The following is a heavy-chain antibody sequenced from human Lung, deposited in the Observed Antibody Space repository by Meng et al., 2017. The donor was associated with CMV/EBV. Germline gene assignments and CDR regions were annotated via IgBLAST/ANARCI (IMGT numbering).Heavy chain of an antibody. CDR2: IRSKANSYAT. D-gene: IGHD2-2*01. CDR3: TSNDAPDIVVVPAAMGGP. CDR1: GFTFSGSA. J-gene: IGHJ5*02. Sequence: EVQLVESGGGVVQPGGSRKLSCAASGFTFSGSAMHWVRQASGKGLEWVGRIRSKANSYATAYAASVKGRFTISRDDSKNTAYLQMNSLKTEDTAVYYCTSNDAPDIVVVPAAMGGPWGQGTLFYVSS. V-gene: IGHV3-73*02.